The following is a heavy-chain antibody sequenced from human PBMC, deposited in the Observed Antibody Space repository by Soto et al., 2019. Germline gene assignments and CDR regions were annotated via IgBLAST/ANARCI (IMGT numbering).Heavy chain of an antibody. CDR1: GFTFSSYG. J-gene: IGHJ4*02. D-gene: IGHD6-6*01. V-gene: IGHV3-30*18. CDR2: ISYDGSNK. Sequence: QVQLVESGGGVVQPGRSLRLSCAASGFTFSSYGMHWVRQAPGKGLEWVAVISYDGSNKYYADSVKGRFTISRDNSKNPLYRQMNSLRAEDTAVYYCAKGEQLAPPPDSWGQEPLVTVSS. CDR3: AKGEQLAPPPDS.